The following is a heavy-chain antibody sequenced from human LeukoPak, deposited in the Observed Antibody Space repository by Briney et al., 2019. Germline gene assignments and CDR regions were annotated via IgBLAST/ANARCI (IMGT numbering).Heavy chain of an antibody. V-gene: IGHV3-21*01. CDR1: GFTFSAYS. CDR3: ARGSGYASSWGFDY. J-gene: IGHJ4*02. Sequence: PGGSLRLSCAASGFTFSAYSVNWVRQAPGKGLEWVSSISNTGKYIYYADSLKGRFTISRDNAKNSLYLQLNSLRAEDTAVYYCARGSGYASSWGFDYWGLGTLVTVSS. CDR2: ISNTGKYI. D-gene: IGHD2-2*01.